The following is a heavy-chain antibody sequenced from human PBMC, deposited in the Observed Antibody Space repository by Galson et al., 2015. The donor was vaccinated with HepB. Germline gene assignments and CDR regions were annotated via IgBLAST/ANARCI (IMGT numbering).Heavy chain of an antibody. V-gene: IGHV3-30*04. CDR1: GFTFSNYA. CDR3: TRDPTGTHTSEGGFDI. J-gene: IGHJ3*02. Sequence: SLRLSCAASGFTFSNYAMHWVRQAPGKGLEWVSFVSYDESTRYYADSVKGRFTISRDNFKKTLYLQMNSLRPEDTAVFYCTRDPTGTHTSEGGFDIWGRGTMVIVTS. CDR2: VSYDESTR. D-gene: IGHD1-1*01.